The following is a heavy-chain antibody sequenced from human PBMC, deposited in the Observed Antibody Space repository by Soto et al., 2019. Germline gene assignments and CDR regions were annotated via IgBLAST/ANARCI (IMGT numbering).Heavy chain of an antibody. V-gene: IGHV4-34*01. CDR1: GGSFSGYY. J-gene: IGHJ4*02. D-gene: IGHD1-26*01. CDR3: VRASGLVEAHKALDY. CDR2: SNHRGST. Sequence: QVQLQQWGAGLLKPSETLSLTCAVYGGSFSGYYWSWIRQPPGKGLEWIGESNHRGSTNYNPSLKSRVTISVDTSKNQFSLKLSSVTAADTAVYYCVRASGLVEAHKALDYWGQGTLVTVSS.